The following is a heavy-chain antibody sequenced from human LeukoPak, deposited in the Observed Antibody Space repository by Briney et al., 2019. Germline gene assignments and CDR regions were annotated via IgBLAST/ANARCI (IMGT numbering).Heavy chain of an antibody. CDR2: ISAYNGNT. Sequence: ASVKVSCKASGYTFTSYGVSWVRQAPGQGLEWMGWISAYNGNTNYAQKLQGRFTMTTDTSTSTAYMELRSLRPDDTAVYYCARASFGDFGVVIITDCAFDIWGQGTMVTVSS. CDR3: ARASFGDFGVVIITDCAFDI. CDR1: GYTFTSYG. J-gene: IGHJ3*02. D-gene: IGHD3-3*01. V-gene: IGHV1-18*01.